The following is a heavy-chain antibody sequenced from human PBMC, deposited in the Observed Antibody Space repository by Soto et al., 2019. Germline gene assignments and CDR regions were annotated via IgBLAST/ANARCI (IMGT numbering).Heavy chain of an antibody. CDR3: AREGVGGSFDY. D-gene: IGHD5-12*01. J-gene: IGHJ4*02. Sequence: QVQLVESGGGVVQPGRSLRLSCAASGFTFSSYGMHWVRQAPGKGLEWVAVIWYDGSNKYYADSVKGRFTISRDNSKNTLYLQMNSLRAEDTAAYYCAREGVGGSFDYWGQGTLVTVSS. V-gene: IGHV3-33*01. CDR1: GFTFSSYG. CDR2: IWYDGSNK.